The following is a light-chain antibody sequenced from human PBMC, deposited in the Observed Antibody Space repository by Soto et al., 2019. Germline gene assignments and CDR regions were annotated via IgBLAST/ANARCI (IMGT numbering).Light chain of an antibody. J-gene: IGKJ5*01. Sequence: EIVMTQSPATLSVSPGDRATLSCRASQSVSSNLAWYQQKPGQAPRLLIYGASTRATGIPARFSGGESGTEFTLTISSLQSEDFAVYYCQQYNNWPITFGQGTRLEIK. V-gene: IGKV3-15*01. CDR3: QQYNNWPIT. CDR2: GAS. CDR1: QSVSSN.